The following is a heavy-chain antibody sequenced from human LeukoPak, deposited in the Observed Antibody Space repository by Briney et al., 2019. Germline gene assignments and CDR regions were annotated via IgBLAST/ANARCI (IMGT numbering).Heavy chain of an antibody. CDR3: ASPYSSSWYEATFDY. J-gene: IGHJ4*02. Sequence: GGSLRLSCAASGFTFSSYEMNWVRQAPGKGLEWVSYISSSGSTIYYADSVKGRFTISRDNAKNSLYLQMNSLRAEDMAVYYCASPYSSSWYEATFDYWGQGTLVTVSS. CDR2: ISSSGSTI. D-gene: IGHD6-13*01. V-gene: IGHV3-48*03. CDR1: GFTFSSYE.